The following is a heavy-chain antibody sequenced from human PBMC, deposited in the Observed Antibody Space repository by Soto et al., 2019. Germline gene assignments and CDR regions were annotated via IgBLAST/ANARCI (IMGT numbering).Heavy chain of an antibody. CDR2: LSAHNGNT. CDR1: GYAFTTYG. CDR3: TRGRYGDY. V-gene: IGHV1-18*01. D-gene: IGHD1-1*01. J-gene: IGHJ4*02. Sequence: QVHLVQSGAEVKKPGASVKVSCQGSGYAFTTYGITWVRQAPGQGLEWMGWLSAHNGNTDYAQKLQGRVTVTRATSARTAYMQLRSLRYADTAVYYCTRGRYGDYWGQGDLVTVSS.